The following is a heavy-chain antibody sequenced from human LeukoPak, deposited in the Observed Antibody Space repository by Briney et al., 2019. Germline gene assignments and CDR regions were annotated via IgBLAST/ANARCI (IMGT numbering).Heavy chain of an antibody. CDR3: ARVGWLYYLDY. D-gene: IGHD3-10*01. CDR1: GGSISSGGYY. CDR2: IYYSGST. Sequence: SETLSLTCTVSGGSISSGGYYWSWIRQHPGKGLEWIGYIYYSGSTYYNPSLKSRVTISVDTSKNQFSLKLSSVTAADTAVYYCARVGWLYYLDYWGQGTLVTVSS. V-gene: IGHV4-31*03. J-gene: IGHJ4*02.